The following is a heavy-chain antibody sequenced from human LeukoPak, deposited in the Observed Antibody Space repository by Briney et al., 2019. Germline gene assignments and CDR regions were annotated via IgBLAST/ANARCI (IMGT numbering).Heavy chain of an antibody. CDR2: IYYSGSA. Sequence: ASETLPLTCTVSGGSISTYYWSWIRQPPGKGLEWIGYIYYSGSANYNPSLKSRVTISVDTSKNQFSLKLSSVTAADTAVYYCARSYGSGNYFDYWGQGTLVTVSS. D-gene: IGHD3-10*01. J-gene: IGHJ4*02. CDR3: ARSYGSGNYFDY. CDR1: GGSISTYY. V-gene: IGHV4-59*01.